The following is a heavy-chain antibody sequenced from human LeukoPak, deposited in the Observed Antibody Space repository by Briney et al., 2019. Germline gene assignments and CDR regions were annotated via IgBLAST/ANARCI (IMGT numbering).Heavy chain of an antibody. CDR2: NHYSGST. J-gene: IGHJ4*02. D-gene: IGHD5-24*01. CDR3: ARDLELGY. CDR1: AGSISGYY. Sequence: TASETLSLNCTGSAGSISGYYWSWIRQPPGKGLEWIGLNHYSGSTNYNPSLKSRVTISVDTSKNQFSLKLSSVTAADTAVYYCARDLELGYWGQGTLVTVSS. V-gene: IGHV4-59*01.